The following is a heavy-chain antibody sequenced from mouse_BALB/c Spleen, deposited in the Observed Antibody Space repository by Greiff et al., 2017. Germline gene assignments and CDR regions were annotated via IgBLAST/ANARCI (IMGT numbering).Heavy chain of an antibody. CDR1: GYTFTSYW. Sequence: LKQPGSELVRPGASVKLSCKASGYTFTSYWMHWVKQRPGQGLEWIGNIYPGSGSTNYDEKFKSKATLTVDTSSSTAYMQLSSLTSEDSAVYYCTRSDGNLAWFAYWGQGTLVTVSA. CDR2: IYPGSGST. J-gene: IGHJ3*01. D-gene: IGHD2-1*01. V-gene: IGHV1S22*01. CDR3: TRSDGNLAWFAY.